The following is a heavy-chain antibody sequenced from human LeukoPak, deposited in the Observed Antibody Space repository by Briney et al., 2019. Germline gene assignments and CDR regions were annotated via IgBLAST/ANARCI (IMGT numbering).Heavy chain of an antibody. CDR2: IYPGDSDT. D-gene: IGHD3-3*01. CDR1: GYSFTSYW. CDR3: ARFHLYYDFWSGYSDQGWFDP. V-gene: IGHV5-51*01. J-gene: IGHJ5*02. Sequence: GESLKISCKGSGYSFTSYWIGWVRQTPGKGLEWMGIIYPGDSDTRYSPSFRGQVTISADKSISTAYLQWSSLKASDTAMYYCARFHLYYDFWSGYSDQGWFDPWGQGTLVTVSS.